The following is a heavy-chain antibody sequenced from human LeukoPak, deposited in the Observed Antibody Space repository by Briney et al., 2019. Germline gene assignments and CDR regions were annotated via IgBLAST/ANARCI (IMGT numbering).Heavy chain of an antibody. V-gene: IGHV3-7*01. J-gene: IGHJ4*02. CDR3: ARESSPWQRLASFDY. D-gene: IGHD6-25*01. Sequence: PGGSLRLSCAASGFTFSSYWMSWVRQAPGKGLEWVANIKQDGSEKYYVDSVKGRFTISRDNAKNSLYLQMNSLRAEDTAVYYCARESSPWQRLASFDYWGQGTLVTVSS. CDR1: GFTFSSYW. CDR2: IKQDGSEK.